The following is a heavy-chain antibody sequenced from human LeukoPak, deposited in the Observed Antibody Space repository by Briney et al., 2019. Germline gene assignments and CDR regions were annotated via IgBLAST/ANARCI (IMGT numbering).Heavy chain of an antibody. CDR1: GFTFSIHE. D-gene: IGHD3-9*01. V-gene: IGHV3-48*03. CDR2: ISSSGSTK. Sequence: GGSLRVSCAASGFTFSIHEMNWVRLAPGKGLEWVSFISSSGSTKYYADSVKGRFTISRDNVKNSLFLQMNSLSDEDTAVYYCARDFLTGYFDYWGQGTLVTVSS. CDR3: ARDFLTGYFDY. J-gene: IGHJ4*02.